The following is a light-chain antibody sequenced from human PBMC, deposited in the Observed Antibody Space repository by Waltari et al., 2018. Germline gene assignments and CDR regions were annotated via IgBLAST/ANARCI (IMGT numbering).Light chain of an antibody. V-gene: IGKV3-15*01. J-gene: IGKJ2*01. Sequence: DIVMTQSPATLSVSPGERATLSCRASQSVGSNLAWYQQNPGQALRLLIFAASRRATGIQARFSGSGSGTEFTLTIGSLQSEDFAVYYCQQYNNWPPYTFGQGTKLEIK. CDR1: QSVGSN. CDR2: AAS. CDR3: QQYNNWPPYT.